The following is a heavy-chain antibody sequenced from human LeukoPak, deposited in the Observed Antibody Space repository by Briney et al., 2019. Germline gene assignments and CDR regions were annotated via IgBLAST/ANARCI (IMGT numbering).Heavy chain of an antibody. J-gene: IGHJ3*02. CDR1: GGTFSSYA. CDR3: ARDKEHGSPETAFDT. CDR2: IIPIFGTA. V-gene: IGHV1-69*13. Sequence: SVKVSCKASGGTFSSYAISWVRQAPGQGLEWMGGIIPIFGTANYAQKFQGRVTITADESTSTAYMELSSLRSEDTAVYYCARDKEHGSPETAFDTWGQGTMVTVSS. D-gene: IGHD1-26*01.